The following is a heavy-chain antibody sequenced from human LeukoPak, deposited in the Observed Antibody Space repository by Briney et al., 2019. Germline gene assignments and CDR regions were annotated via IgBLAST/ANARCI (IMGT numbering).Heavy chain of an antibody. D-gene: IGHD1-26*01. CDR1: GGSISSSTYY. J-gene: IGHJ3*02. CDR3: ARHLTRNRLILFDGSYSAFDI. Sequence: PSETLSLTCTVSGGSISSSTYYWGWIRQPPGKGLEWIGSIHYSGNTYYNPSLKSRVTISVDTSKNQFSLKLSSVTAADTALYYCARHLTRNRLILFDGSYSAFDIWGQGTMVTVSS. CDR2: IHYSGNT. V-gene: IGHV4-39*01.